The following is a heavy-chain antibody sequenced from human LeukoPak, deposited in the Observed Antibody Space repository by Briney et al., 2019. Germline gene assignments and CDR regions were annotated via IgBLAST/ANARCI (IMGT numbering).Heavy chain of an antibody. Sequence: GGSLRLSCAASGFTFSSYGMHWVRQAPGKGLEWAAFIRYDGSNKYYADSVKGRFTISRDNSKNTLYLQMNSLRAEDTAVYYCAKDQYYYGSGSDYWGQGTLVTVSS. D-gene: IGHD3-10*01. J-gene: IGHJ4*02. V-gene: IGHV3-30*02. CDR3: AKDQYYYGSGSDY. CDR2: IRYDGSNK. CDR1: GFTFSSYG.